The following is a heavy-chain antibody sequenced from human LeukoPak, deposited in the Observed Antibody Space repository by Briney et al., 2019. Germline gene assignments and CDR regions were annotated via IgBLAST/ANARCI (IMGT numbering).Heavy chain of an antibody. Sequence: AGGSLRLSCAASGFTFSSYEMNWVRQAPGKGLEWVSSISSSSSYIYYADSVKGRFTISRDNAKNSLYLQMNSLRAEDTAVYYCASQLGYCSSTSCRHAFDIWGQGTMVTVSS. CDR2: ISSSSSYI. CDR3: ASQLGYCSSTSCRHAFDI. J-gene: IGHJ3*02. CDR1: GFTFSSYE. V-gene: IGHV3-21*01. D-gene: IGHD2-2*01.